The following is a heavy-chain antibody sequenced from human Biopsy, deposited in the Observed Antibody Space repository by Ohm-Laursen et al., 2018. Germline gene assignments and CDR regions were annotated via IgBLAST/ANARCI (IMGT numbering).Heavy chain of an antibody. CDR3: EKGGYCTTSSCYMDLDY. Sequence: SLRLSCAASGFTFSDYAMNWVRQAPGKGLEWVSTISGSGGNTYYADSVRGRFTVSRDGSKSTLYLQMSSLSAEDTAFYYCEKGGYCTTSSCYMDLDYWGQGTLVTVSS. D-gene: IGHD2-2*02. J-gene: IGHJ4*02. V-gene: IGHV3-23*01. CDR1: GFTFSDYA. CDR2: ISGSGGNT.